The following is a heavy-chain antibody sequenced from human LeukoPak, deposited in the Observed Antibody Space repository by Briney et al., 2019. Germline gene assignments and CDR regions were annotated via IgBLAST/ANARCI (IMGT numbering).Heavy chain of an antibody. CDR2: INHVGST. D-gene: IGHD2-15*01. Sequence: SETLSLTCAVYGGSVSGYYWSWIRQPPGKGLEWIGEINHVGSTKYNPSLESRVTISEDTSKNQFSLKLSSVTAAATAVYYCAREPGYCSGGSCYGGWFDPWGQGTLVTVSS. V-gene: IGHV4-34*01. J-gene: IGHJ5*02. CDR3: AREPGYCSGGSCYGGWFDP. CDR1: GGSVSGYY.